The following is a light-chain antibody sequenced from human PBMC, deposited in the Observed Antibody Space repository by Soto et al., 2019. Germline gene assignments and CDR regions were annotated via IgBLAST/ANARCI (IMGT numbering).Light chain of an antibody. CDR3: QQLFMYPPT. V-gene: IGKV1-9*01. CDR2: GAS. Sequence: IHLTQSPSSLAASMRDRVTITGRASQGIINYLAWYQQKPGKDPKLMIYGASTLQGGVPSRFSGSGSGTDFTLTVSSLQTEDLATYECQQLFMYPPTFGPGP. J-gene: IGKJ3*01. CDR1: QGIINY.